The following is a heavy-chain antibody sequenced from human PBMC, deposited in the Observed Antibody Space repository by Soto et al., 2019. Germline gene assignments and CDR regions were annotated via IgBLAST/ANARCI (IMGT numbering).Heavy chain of an antibody. CDR2: IYSSGST. CDR3: ARFVRSCSGTTCYTRADV. Sequence: SETLSLTCTVSGGSVISDTHYFSCLRQRPWNRLDVIGFIYSSGSTNYNPSLKSRVTMSVDTSKNQFSLKLRSVIVADTAVYHCARFVRSCSGTTCYTRADVWGQGTTVTVSS. J-gene: IGHJ6*02. CDR1: GGSVISDTHY. D-gene: IGHD2-2*02. V-gene: IGHV4-61*01.